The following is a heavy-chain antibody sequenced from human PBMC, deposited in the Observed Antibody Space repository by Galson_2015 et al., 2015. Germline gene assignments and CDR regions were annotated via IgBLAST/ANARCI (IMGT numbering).Heavy chain of an antibody. J-gene: IGHJ4*02. CDR2: IKEDGSEK. Sequence: SLRLSCAASGLIFSNYWMTWVRQAPGKGLEWVASIKEDGSEKYYVDSVKGRFTVSRDNAKNSLYLQMNSLGAEDTAVYYCARSTAYYFEYWGQGTLVTVSS. D-gene: IGHD2-21*02. V-gene: IGHV3-7*01. CDR1: GLIFSNYW. CDR3: ARSTAYYFEY.